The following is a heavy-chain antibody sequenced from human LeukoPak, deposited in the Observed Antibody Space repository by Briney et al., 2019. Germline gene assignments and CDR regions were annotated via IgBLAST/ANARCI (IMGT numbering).Heavy chain of an antibody. CDR2: IYHSGST. CDR1: GYSIISGYY. D-gene: IGHD6-13*01. Sequence: SEILSLTCTVSGYSIISGYYWGWIRQPPGKGLQWIGSIYHSGSTYYNPSLKSRVTISVDTSKNEFSLKLSSVTAADTAVYYCARAYHSSWYLNWFDPWGQGTLVTVSS. J-gene: IGHJ5*02. CDR3: ARAYHSSWYLNWFDP. V-gene: IGHV4-38-2*02.